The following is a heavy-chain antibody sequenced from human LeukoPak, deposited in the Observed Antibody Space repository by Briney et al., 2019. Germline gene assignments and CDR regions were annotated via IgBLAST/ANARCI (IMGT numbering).Heavy chain of an antibody. V-gene: IGHV3-74*01. CDR2: INSDGSST. D-gene: IGHD3-3*01. CDR1: GFTFSSYW. Sequence: PGGSLRLSCAASGFTFSSYWTHWVRQAPGKGLVWVSRINSDGSSTSYADSVKGRFTISRDNAKNTLYLQMNSLRAEDTAVYYCARFGDYYDFWSGYYYYFDYWGQGTLVTVSS. J-gene: IGHJ4*02. CDR3: ARFGDYYDFWSGYYYYFDY.